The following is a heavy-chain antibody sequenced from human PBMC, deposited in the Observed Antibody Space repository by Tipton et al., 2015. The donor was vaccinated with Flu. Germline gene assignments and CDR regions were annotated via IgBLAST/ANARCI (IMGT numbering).Heavy chain of an antibody. D-gene: IGHD3-10*01. CDR3: ARNGGSYSYQH. J-gene: IGHJ1*01. Sequence: TLSLTCTVSGGSISSGSYYWSWIRQPAGKGLEWIGRIYTSGSTNYNPSLKSRVTISIDTSKNQFSLKLSSVTAADTAVYYCARNGGSYSYQHWGQGTLVTVSS. V-gene: IGHV4-61*02. CDR1: GGSISSGSYY. CDR2: IYTSGST.